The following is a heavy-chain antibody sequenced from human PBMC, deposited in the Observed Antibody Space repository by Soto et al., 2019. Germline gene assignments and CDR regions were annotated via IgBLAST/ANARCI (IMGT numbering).Heavy chain of an antibody. CDR2: IFYTGST. Sequence: SETLSLTCTVSGGSISSDYWSWIRQPPGKGLEWIGYIFYTGSTNYSPALKSRVTISVDMSKTQFSLKLNSVTAADTAVYYCERDVSGGYRDGPHFDYWGQGILVNVSS. V-gene: IGHV4-59*01. CDR3: ERDVSGGYRDGPHFDY. D-gene: IGHD5-18*01. J-gene: IGHJ4*02. CDR1: GGSISSDY.